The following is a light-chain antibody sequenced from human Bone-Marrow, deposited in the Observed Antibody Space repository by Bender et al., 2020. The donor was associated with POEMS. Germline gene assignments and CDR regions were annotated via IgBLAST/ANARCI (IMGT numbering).Light chain of an antibody. V-gene: IGLV2-23*03. J-gene: IGLJ3*02. CDR2: EGS. Sequence: QSALTQPASVSGSPGQSITISCTGTSSDVGSYKYVSWYQQHPGKAPKLMIYEGSKRPSGVSNRFSGSKSGNTASLTISGLQAADEADYYCCSYAGGGTFVFGGGTKLTVL. CDR3: CSYAGGGTFV. CDR1: SSDVGSYKY.